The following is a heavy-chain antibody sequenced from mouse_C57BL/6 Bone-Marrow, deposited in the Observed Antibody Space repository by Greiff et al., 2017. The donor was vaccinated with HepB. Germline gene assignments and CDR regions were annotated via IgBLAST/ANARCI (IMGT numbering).Heavy chain of an antibody. Sequence: QVQLKQSGPELVKPGASVKISCKASGYSFTSYYIHWVKQRPGQGLEWIGWIYPGSGNTKYNEKFKGKATLTADTSSSTAYMQLSSLTSEDAAVYYCARGGFYGSSYDFDVWGTGTTVTVSS. V-gene: IGHV1-66*01. CDR2: IYPGSGNT. D-gene: IGHD1-1*01. J-gene: IGHJ1*03. CDR1: GYSFTSYY. CDR3: ARGGFYGSSYDFDV.